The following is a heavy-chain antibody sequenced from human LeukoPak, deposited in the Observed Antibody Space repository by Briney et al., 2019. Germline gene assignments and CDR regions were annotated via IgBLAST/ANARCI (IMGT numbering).Heavy chain of an antibody. CDR2: ISSSSSYI. V-gene: IGHV3-21*01. CDR3: ARGCSGGSCYSLRRWFDY. Sequence: PGGSLRLSCAASGFTFSSYSMDWVRQAPGKGLEWVSSISSSSSYIYYADSVKGRFTISRDNAKNSLYLQMNSLRAEDTAVYYCARGCSGGSCYSLRRWFDYWGQGTLVTVSS. D-gene: IGHD2-15*01. CDR1: GFTFSSYS. J-gene: IGHJ5*01.